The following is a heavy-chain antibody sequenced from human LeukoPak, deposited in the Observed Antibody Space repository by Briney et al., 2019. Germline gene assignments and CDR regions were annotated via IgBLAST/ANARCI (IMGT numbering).Heavy chain of an antibody. CDR3: AKDGAYDSSGYFDY. J-gene: IGHJ4*02. D-gene: IGHD3-22*01. CDR2: ISWNSGSI. CDR1: GFTFDDYA. Sequence: GGSLRLSCAASGFTFDDYAMHWVRQAPGKGLEWVSGISWNSGSIGYADSVKGRFTISRDNAKKSLYLQMNSLRAEDTALYYCAKDGAYDSSGYFDYWGQGTLVTVSS. V-gene: IGHV3-9*01.